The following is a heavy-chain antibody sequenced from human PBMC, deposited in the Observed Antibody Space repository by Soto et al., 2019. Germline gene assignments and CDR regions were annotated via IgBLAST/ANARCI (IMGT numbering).Heavy chain of an antibody. CDR3: ASLIVGADGAY. D-gene: IGHD1-26*01. CDR2: ISSDRDII. V-gene: IGHV3-48*02. Sequence: EVQLVESGGGLVQPGGSLRLSCAASGFTFSTYSMNWVRQAPGRGREWLSFISSDRDIIHYADSVKGRFTSSRDNAKNSLYLQMNSLRDDDTAVYYCASLIVGADGAYWGQGTLVTVSP. J-gene: IGHJ4*02. CDR1: GFTFSTYS.